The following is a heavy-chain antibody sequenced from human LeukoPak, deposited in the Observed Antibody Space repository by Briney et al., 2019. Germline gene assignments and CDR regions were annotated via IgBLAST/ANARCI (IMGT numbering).Heavy chain of an antibody. D-gene: IGHD3-22*01. J-gene: IGHJ4*02. Sequence: GRSLRLSCAASGFTFSSYGMHWVRQAPGKGLEWVAVISYDGSNKYYADSVKGRFTISRDNSKNTLYLQINSLRAEDTAVYYCAKASYDSSGYFGYWGQGTLVTVSS. CDR3: AKASYDSSGYFGY. CDR1: GFTFSSYG. CDR2: ISYDGSNK. V-gene: IGHV3-30*18.